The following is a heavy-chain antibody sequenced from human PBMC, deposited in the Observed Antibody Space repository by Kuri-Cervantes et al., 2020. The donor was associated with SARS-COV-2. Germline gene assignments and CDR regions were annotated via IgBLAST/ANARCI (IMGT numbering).Heavy chain of an antibody. J-gene: IGHJ4*02. CDR3: AKGIAVAGTGGFDY. Sequence: GESLKISCAASGFTFSSYEMNWVRQAPGKGLEWVALIRYDGSNKYYADSVKGRFTISRDNSKNTLYLQMNSLRAEDTAVYYCAKGIAVAGTGGFDYWGQGTLVTVSS. CDR2: IRYDGSNK. V-gene: IGHV3-30*02. D-gene: IGHD6-19*01. CDR1: GFTFSSYE.